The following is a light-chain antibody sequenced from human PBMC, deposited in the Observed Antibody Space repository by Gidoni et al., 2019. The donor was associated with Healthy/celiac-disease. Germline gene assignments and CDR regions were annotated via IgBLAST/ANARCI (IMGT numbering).Light chain of an antibody. CDR1: SSNIGAGYD. Sequence: QSVLTQPPSVSGAPVQGVTISCTGSSSNIGAGYDVHWYQQLPGTAPKLLIYGNSNRPSGVPDRFSGSKSGTSASLAITGLQAEDEADYYCQSYDSSLSVVFGGGTKLTVL. J-gene: IGLJ2*01. V-gene: IGLV1-40*01. CDR3: QSYDSSLSVV. CDR2: GNS.